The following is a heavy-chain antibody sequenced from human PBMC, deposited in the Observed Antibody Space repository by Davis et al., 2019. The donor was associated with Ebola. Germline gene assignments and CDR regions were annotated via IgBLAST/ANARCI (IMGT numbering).Heavy chain of an antibody. CDR2: IYHSGST. D-gene: IGHD2-2*01. CDR1: GGSISSSNW. J-gene: IGHJ6*02. V-gene: IGHV4-4*02. CDR3: ARRGGGTGSSSTSCYLCYYYGMDV. Sequence: PSETLSLTCAVSGGSISSSNWWSWVRQPPGKGLEWIGEIYHSGSTNYNPSLKSRVTISVDTSKNQFSLKLSSVTAADTAVYYCARRGGGTGSSSTSCYLCYYYGMDVWGQGTTVTVSS.